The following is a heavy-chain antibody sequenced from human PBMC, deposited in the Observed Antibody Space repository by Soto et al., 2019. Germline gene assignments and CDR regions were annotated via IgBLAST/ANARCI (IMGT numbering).Heavy chain of an antibody. J-gene: IGHJ6*02. CDR1: GGSISSGGYY. Sequence: KTSETLSLTGTVSGGSISSGGYYWSWIRQHPGKGLEWIGYIYYSGSTYYNPSLKSRVTISVDTSKNQFSLKLSSVTAADTAVYYCARDCSSTSCYSYYYGMDVWGQGTTVTVSS. CDR2: IYYSGST. D-gene: IGHD2-2*01. CDR3: ARDCSSTSCYSYYYGMDV. V-gene: IGHV4-31*03.